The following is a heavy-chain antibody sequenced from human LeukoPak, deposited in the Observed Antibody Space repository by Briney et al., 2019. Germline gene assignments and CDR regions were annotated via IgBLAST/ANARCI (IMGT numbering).Heavy chain of an antibody. D-gene: IGHD2-21*02. V-gene: IGHV3-23*01. J-gene: IGHJ4*02. CDR1: GFTFSSYA. CDR3: AKQHIVVVTATHDY. Sequence: HPGGSLRLSCAASGFTFSSYAMSWVRQAPGKGLEWVSAISGSGGSTYYADSVKGRFTISRDSSKNTLYLQMNSLRAEDTAVYYCAKQHIVVVTATHDYWGQGTLVTVSS. CDR2: ISGSGGST.